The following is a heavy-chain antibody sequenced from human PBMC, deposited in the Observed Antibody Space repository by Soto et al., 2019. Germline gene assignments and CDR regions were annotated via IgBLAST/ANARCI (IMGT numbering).Heavy chain of an antibody. Sequence: SVEVSCKASCYTFTSYGISLLRQAPGQWLEWMGWISAYNGNTNYAQKLQGRVTMTTDTSTSTAYMELRSLRSDDTAVYYCARVEDLSVTPWWYYGMDVWGQGTTVTVSS. V-gene: IGHV1-18*04. CDR1: CYTFTSYG. D-gene: IGHD4-17*01. J-gene: IGHJ6*02. CDR2: ISAYNGNT. CDR3: ARVEDLSVTPWWYYGMDV.